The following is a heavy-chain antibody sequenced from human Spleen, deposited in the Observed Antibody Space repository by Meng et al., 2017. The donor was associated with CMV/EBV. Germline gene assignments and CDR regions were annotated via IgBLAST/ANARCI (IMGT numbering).Heavy chain of an antibody. Sequence: QVTLQASCLARCNPPETRSCACGVSGGSISSFYGSWIRPPAGKGLEWIGSIYPSGSTNYNPSLKSRVTMSVDTSKNQISLRLRSVTAADTAVYYCATGSGDFDHWGQGTLVTVSS. CDR2: IYPSGST. D-gene: IGHD1-26*01. CDR3: ATGSGDFDH. V-gene: IGHV4-4*07. J-gene: IGHJ4*02. CDR1: GGSISSFY.